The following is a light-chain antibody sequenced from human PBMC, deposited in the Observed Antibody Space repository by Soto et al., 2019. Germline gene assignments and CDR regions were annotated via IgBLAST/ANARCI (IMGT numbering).Light chain of an antibody. V-gene: IGKV3D-20*02. CDR3: QQRSNG. J-gene: IGKJ5*01. Sequence: EIVLTQSPGTLSLSPGDRATLSCVARQSVSNNYLAWYQQKPGHAPRLLISGAYNRATGIPDRFSASGSGTDFTLTISTLEPEDFAVYYCQQRSNGFGHGTRLEIK. CDR1: QSVSNNY. CDR2: GAY.